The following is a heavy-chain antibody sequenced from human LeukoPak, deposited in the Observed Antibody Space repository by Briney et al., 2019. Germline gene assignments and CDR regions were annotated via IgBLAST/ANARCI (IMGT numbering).Heavy chain of an antibody. J-gene: IGHJ3*02. V-gene: IGHV3-21*01. CDR2: ISSSGSYI. D-gene: IGHD2-2*01. CDR1: GFTFSSYS. CDR3: ARDLGIGSSTSYGDI. Sequence: PGGSLRHSCAASGFTFSSYSMNWVRQAPGKGLEWVSSISSSGSYIYYADSVKGRFTISRDNAKNSLYLQMNSLRAEDTAVYYCARDLGIGSSTSYGDIWGQGTMVTVSS.